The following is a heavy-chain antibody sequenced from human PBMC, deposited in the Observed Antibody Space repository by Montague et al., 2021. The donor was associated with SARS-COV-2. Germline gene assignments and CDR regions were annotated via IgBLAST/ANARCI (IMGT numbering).Heavy chain of an antibody. CDR3: ARALYCRGGSCYPNWFDP. J-gene: IGHJ5*02. D-gene: IGHD2-15*01. Sequence: SETLSLTCTVSGGSISSYYWSWIRQPPGKGLGWIGYIYYSWSTNXNSSLNSRVPISVDTSKNQFSLKLSSVTAADTAVYYCARALYCRGGSCYPNWFDPWGQGTLVTVSS. CDR1: GGSISSYY. V-gene: IGHV4-59*01. CDR2: IYYSWST.